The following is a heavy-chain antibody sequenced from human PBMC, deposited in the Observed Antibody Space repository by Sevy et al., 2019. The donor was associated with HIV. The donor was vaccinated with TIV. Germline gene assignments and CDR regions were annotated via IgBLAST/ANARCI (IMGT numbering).Heavy chain of an antibody. D-gene: IGHD5-12*01. J-gene: IGHJ4*02. CDR2: ISGSGIST. Sequence: GGSPRLSCAASGFTFSSYAMSWVRQAPGKGLEWVSAISGSGISTYYADSVKGRFTISRDNSKNTLYLQMNNLRAEDTAVFYCAKGIGYSGYETDYWGQGTLVTVSS. V-gene: IGHV3-23*01. CDR1: GFTFSSYA. CDR3: AKGIGYSGYETDY.